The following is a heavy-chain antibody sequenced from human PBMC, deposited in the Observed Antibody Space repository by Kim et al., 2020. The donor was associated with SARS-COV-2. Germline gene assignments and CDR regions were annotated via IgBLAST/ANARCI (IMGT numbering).Heavy chain of an antibody. CDR1: GGSFSGYY. V-gene: IGHV4-34*01. J-gene: IGHJ4*02. D-gene: IGHD3-9*01. Sequence: SETLSLTCAVYGGSFSGYYWSWIRQPPGKGLEWIGEINHSGSTNYNPSLKSRVTISVDTSKNQFPLKLSSVTAADTAVYYCARKYDILTGYFPSWRSSYFDYWGQGTLVTVSS. CDR2: INHSGST. CDR3: ARKYDILTGYFPSWRSSYFDY.